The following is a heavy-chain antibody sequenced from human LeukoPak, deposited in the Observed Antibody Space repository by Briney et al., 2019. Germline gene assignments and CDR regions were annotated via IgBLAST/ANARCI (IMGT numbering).Heavy chain of an antibody. Sequence: GGSLRLSCAPSGFTFSNYETNWVRQAPGKGLEWVSYISSSGSTIWYADSVKGRFTISRDNAKNSLYLQMNSLRAEDSAVYYCARDIADMPGRAIYGYGYWGQGTLVTVSS. J-gene: IGHJ4*02. CDR2: ISSSGSTI. V-gene: IGHV3-48*03. CDR1: GFTFSNYE. D-gene: IGHD5-18*01. CDR3: ARDIADMPGRAIYGYGY.